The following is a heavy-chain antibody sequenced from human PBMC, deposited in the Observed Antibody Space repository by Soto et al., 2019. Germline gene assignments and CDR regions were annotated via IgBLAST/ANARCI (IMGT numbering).Heavy chain of an antibody. CDR1: GFPFSSYS. CDR3: ARDLRLARFYYHYGMDV. V-gene: IGHV3-48*02. CDR2: ISSSSSTI. J-gene: IGHJ6*02. D-gene: IGHD6-19*01. Sequence: GGSLRLSCAASGFPFSSYSMNWVRQAPGKGLEWVSYISSSSSTIYYADSVKGRFTISRDNAKNSLYLQMNSLRDEDTAVYYCARDLRLARFYYHYGMDVWGQGTTVTVSS.